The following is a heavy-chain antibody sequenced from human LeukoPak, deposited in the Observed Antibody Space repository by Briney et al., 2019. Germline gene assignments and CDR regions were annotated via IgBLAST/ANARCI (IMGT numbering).Heavy chain of an antibody. CDR1: GYTFTSYD. J-gene: IGHJ4*02. D-gene: IGHD5-18*01. CDR3: ARGTTLDTAWGDFDY. V-gene: IGHV1-8*01. Sequence: GASVKVSCKASGYTFTSYDINWVRQATGQGLEWMGWMNPNSGNTGYAQKFQGRVTMTRDTSTSTVYMELSSPRSEDTAVYYCARGTTLDTAWGDFDYWGQGTLVTVSS. CDR2: MNPNSGNT.